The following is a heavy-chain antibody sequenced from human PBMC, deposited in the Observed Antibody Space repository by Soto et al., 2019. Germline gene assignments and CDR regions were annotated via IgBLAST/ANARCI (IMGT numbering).Heavy chain of an antibody. CDR2: INPSGGST. CDR1: GYTFTSYY. D-gene: IGHD3-10*01. V-gene: IGHV1-46*01. Sequence: QVQLVQSGAEVKKPGASVKVSCKASGYTFTSYYMHWVRQAPGQGLEWMGIINPSGGSTSYAQKFQGRVTMTRDTSTSTVYMELSSLRSEDTAVYYCAGGEGPTMVRGGPLDYWGQGTLVTVSS. CDR3: AGGEGPTMVRGGPLDY. J-gene: IGHJ4*02.